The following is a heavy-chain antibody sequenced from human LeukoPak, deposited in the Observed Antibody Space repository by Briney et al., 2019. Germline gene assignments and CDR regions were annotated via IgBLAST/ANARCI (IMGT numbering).Heavy chain of an antibody. D-gene: IGHD3-22*01. CDR1: DYPFTPYY. CDR2: INPNSGGT. CDR3: ARDNPRENSGYYPPSF. Sequence: APVKVSCKASDYPFTPYYMHWVQQAPGQGLEWMGRINPNSGGTNYAQKFQDRVTMTRDTSISTSYMELSSLGSDDTAVYYCARDNPRENSGYYPPSFWGQGTLVTVSS. J-gene: IGHJ4*02. V-gene: IGHV1-2*06.